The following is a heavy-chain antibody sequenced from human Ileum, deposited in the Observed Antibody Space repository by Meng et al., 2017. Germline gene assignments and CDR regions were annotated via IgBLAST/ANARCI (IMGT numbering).Heavy chain of an antibody. D-gene: IGHD2/OR15-2a*01. CDR2: IYQVGST. V-gene: IGHV4-30-2*01. Sequence: HLQLQESGSGLVTSSKTLSLTCTVSGGSISSSAYSWTWIRQPPGKGLEWIGYIYQVGSTNYNPSLKSRVTIFVDTSKNQFSLKLTSVTAADTAVYYCASSTSGPELNYWGQGTLVTVSS. J-gene: IGHJ4*02. CDR3: ASSTSGPELNY. CDR1: GGSISSSAYS.